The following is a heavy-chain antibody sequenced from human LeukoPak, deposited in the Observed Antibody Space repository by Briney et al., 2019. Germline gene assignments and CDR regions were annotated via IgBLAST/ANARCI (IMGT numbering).Heavy chain of an antibody. V-gene: IGHV3-21*01. CDR2: ISSSSTYT. Sequence: GGSLRLSCAASGFTFSSYEMNWVRQSPGKGLEWVSSISSSSTYTYYADSVKGRFTISRDNAKNSLYLQMNSLRAEDTAVYYCASVLLLYAFDIWGQGTMVTVSS. CDR1: GFTFSSYE. D-gene: IGHD2/OR15-2a*01. CDR3: ASVLLLYAFDI. J-gene: IGHJ3*02.